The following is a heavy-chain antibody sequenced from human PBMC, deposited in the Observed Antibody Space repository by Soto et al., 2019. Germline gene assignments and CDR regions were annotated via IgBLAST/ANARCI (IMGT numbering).Heavy chain of an antibody. Sequence: EAQLVESGGDLVQPGGSLRLSCAGSGFSFSSYEMNWVRQAPGKGLEWVSYISSSGSDIYYADSVKARFTISRDNAQNFLYLQMNRLRAEDTAVYYCASLSGSYGFDPWGQGTLVTVSS. CDR2: ISSSGSDI. J-gene: IGHJ5*02. D-gene: IGHD1-26*01. CDR1: GFSFSSYE. CDR3: ASLSGSYGFDP. V-gene: IGHV3-48*03.